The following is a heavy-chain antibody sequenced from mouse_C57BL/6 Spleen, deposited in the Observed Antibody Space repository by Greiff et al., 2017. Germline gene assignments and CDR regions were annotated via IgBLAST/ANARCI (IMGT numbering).Heavy chain of an antibody. V-gene: IGHV5-12*01. D-gene: IGHD2-3*01. CDR1: GFTFSDYY. CDR3: ASQRVTTRGSWFAY. J-gene: IGHJ3*01. Sequence: EVQVVESGGGLVQPGGSLKLSCAASGFTFSDYYMYWVRQTPEKRLEWVAYISNGGGSTYYPDTVKGRFTISRDNAKNTLYLQMSRLKSEDTAMYYCASQRVTTRGSWFAYWGQGTLVTVSA. CDR2: ISNGGGST.